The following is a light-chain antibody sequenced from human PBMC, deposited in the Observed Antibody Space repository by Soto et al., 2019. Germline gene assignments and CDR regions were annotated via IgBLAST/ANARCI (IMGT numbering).Light chain of an antibody. J-gene: IGKJ2*01. CDR1: QSVRRNY. CDR3: QQYGTTPFT. V-gene: IGKV3-20*01. CDR2: GAS. Sequence: EIVLTQSSGTLSLSPGERATLSCRASQSVRRNYLAWYRQKRGQAPRLLIYGASNRATGTPDRFSGSGSGTDFTLTSSRLEPEDFAVYYCQQYGTTPFTFGQGTRLDLK.